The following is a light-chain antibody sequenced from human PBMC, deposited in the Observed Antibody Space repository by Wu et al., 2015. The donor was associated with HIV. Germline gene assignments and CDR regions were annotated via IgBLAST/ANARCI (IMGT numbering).Light chain of an antibody. Sequence: EIVLTQSPGTLSLSPGERATFSCRASQSVSSSYLAWYQQKPGQAPRLLIYGASSRATGIPDRFSGSGSGTDFTLTISRLEPEDFAVYYCQQYGSSPRAFGQGTRLEIK. V-gene: IGKV3-20*01. CDR2: GAS. CDR3: QQYGSSPRA. CDR1: QSVSSSY. J-gene: IGKJ5*01.